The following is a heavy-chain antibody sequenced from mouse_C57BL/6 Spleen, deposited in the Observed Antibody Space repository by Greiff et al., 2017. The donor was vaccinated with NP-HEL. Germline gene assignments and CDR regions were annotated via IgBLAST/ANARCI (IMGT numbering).Heavy chain of an antibody. J-gene: IGHJ2*01. D-gene: IGHD1-1*02. CDR2: ISYDGSN. CDR1: GYSITSGYY. Sequence: EVKVEESGPGLVKPSQSLSLTCSVTGYSITSGYYWNWIRQFPGNKLEWMGYISYDGSNNYNPTLKNRISITRDTSKNQFFLKLNSVTTEDTATYYCAREMVGGYFDYWGQGTTLTVSS. CDR3: AREMVGGYFDY. V-gene: IGHV3-6*01.